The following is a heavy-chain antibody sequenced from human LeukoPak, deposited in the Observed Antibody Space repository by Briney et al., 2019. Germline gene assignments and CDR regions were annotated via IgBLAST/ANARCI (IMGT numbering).Heavy chain of an antibody. V-gene: IGHV3-23*01. CDR1: GFTFSTYA. Sequence: GGSLRLSCAASGFTFSTYAMNWVRQAPGKGLEWVSVISGSGGGTYYADSVKGWFTISRDNSKNTLYLQMNRLRAEDTAVYYCAKVRGTYSTFDAFDIWGQGTMVTVSS. J-gene: IGHJ3*02. CDR3: AKVRGTYSTFDAFDI. CDR2: ISGSGGGT. D-gene: IGHD1-26*01.